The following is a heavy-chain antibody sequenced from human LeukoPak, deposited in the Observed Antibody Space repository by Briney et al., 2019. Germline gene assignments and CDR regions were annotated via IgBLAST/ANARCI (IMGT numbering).Heavy chain of an antibody. CDR1: GYTFTSYA. Sequence: ASVNVSCTASGYTFTSYAMNWVRQAPGQGLEWMGWINTNTGNPTYAQGFTGRFVFSLDTSVSTAYLQISSLKAEDTAVYYCARVEDTWSEYSSGWYGYWGQGTLVTVSS. J-gene: IGHJ4*02. CDR2: INTNTGNP. D-gene: IGHD6-19*01. V-gene: IGHV7-4-1*02. CDR3: ARVEDTWSEYSSGWYGY.